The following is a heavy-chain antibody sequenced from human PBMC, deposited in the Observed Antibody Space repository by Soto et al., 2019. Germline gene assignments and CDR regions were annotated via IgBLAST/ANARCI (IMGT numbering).Heavy chain of an antibody. V-gene: IGHV3-53*01. CDR3: ARSLSLYYFAY. CDR1: GFTVSSNY. D-gene: IGHD3-3*02. Sequence: GGSLRLSCAASGFTVSSNYMSWVRQAPGKGLEWVSVIYSGGSTYYADSVKGRFTISRDNSKNTLYLQMNSLRAEDTAVYYCARSLSLYYFAYWGQGTLVTVSS. J-gene: IGHJ4*02. CDR2: IYSGGST.